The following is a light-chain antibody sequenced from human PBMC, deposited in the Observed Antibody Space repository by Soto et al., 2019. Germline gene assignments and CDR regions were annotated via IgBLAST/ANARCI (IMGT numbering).Light chain of an antibody. CDR3: QQHDSSPRT. CDR2: GAS. CDR1: QSVGSSY. Sequence: EIVLTQSPGTLSLSPGERATLSCRASQSVGSSYLAWYQQKPGQAPRLLIYGASSRATGIPDRFSGSGSGTDFTLTISRLEPEDFAVYYCQQHDSSPRTFGQGTKVEIK. J-gene: IGKJ1*01. V-gene: IGKV3-20*01.